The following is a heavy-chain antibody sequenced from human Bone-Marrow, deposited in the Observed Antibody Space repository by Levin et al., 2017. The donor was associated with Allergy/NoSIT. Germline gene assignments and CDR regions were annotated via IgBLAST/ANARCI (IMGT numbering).Heavy chain of an antibody. J-gene: IGHJ4*02. CDR2: IRSKANSYAT. CDR3: TRLGYCSGGSCYSYYFDY. V-gene: IGHV3-73*01. CDR1: GFTFSGSA. Sequence: LSLTCAASGFTFSGSAMHWVRQASGKGLEWVGRIRSKANSYATAYAASVKGRFTISRDDSKNTAYLQMNSLKTEDTAVYYCTRLGYCSGGSCYSYYFDYWGQGTLVTVSS. D-gene: IGHD2-15*01.